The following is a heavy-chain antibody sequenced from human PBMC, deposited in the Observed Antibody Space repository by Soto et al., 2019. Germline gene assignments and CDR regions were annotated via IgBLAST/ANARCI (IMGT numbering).Heavy chain of an antibody. CDR3: ARGPRYCSTTTCFSGVTWFDP. CDR2: ISPKSGSK. V-gene: IGHV1-18*01. D-gene: IGHD2-2*01. CDR1: GYTFTRNG. J-gene: IGHJ5*02. Sequence: ASVKVSCKTSGYTFTRNGISWVRQAPGQGLEWMGWISPKSGSKKYAQKFQGRVIMTTDTSTSTAYMELRSLRSDDTAVYYCARGPRYCSTTTCFSGVTWFDPWGQGTLVTVSS.